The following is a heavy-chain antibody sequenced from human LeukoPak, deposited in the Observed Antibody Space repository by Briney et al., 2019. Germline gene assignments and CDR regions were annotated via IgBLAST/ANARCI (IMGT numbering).Heavy chain of an antibody. D-gene: IGHD6-13*01. CDR1: GGSISSGGYF. CDR3: ARHGGSWTFDS. V-gene: IGHV4-31*03. Sequence: PSETLSLTCTVSGGSISSGGYFWSWIRQHPGKGLEWIGYIYYSGSTYYNPSLKGRVTISVDTSKNQFSLRLSSVTAADTAVYYCARHGGSWTFDSWGQGTLVTVSS. CDR2: IYYSGST. J-gene: IGHJ4*02.